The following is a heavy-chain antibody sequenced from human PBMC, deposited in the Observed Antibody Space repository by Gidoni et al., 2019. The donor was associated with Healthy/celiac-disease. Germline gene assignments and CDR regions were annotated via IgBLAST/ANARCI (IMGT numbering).Heavy chain of an antibody. D-gene: IGHD3-10*01. V-gene: IGHV3-64D*06. Sequence: EVQLVESGGGLVQPGGSLRLSCSASGSTFRSYAMHLVRQAPGKGLEDVSAISSNGGSTYYADSVKGRFTISRDNSKNTLYLQMSSLRAEDTAVYYCVSHPLTYGSGNLDYWGQGTLVTVSS. CDR2: ISSNGGST. J-gene: IGHJ4*02. CDR3: VSHPLTYGSGNLDY. CDR1: GSTFRSYA.